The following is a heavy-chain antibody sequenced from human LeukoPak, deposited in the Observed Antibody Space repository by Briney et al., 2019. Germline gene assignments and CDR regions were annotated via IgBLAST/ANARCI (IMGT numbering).Heavy chain of an antibody. Sequence: PGGSLRLSCAASGSTFSSYSMNSVRQAPGKGLEWVSSISSSSSYIYYADSVKGRFTISRDNAKNSLYLQMNSLRAEDTAVYYCARAVVPAELDYWGQGTLVTVSS. CDR2: ISSSSSYI. J-gene: IGHJ4*02. CDR1: GSTFSSYS. CDR3: ARAVVPAELDY. V-gene: IGHV3-21*01. D-gene: IGHD2-2*01.